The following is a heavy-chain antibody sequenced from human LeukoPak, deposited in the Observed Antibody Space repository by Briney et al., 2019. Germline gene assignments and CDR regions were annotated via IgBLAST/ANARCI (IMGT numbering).Heavy chain of an antibody. J-gene: IGHJ4*02. Sequence: GGSLRLSCAASGFTFSSYAMSWVRQAPGKGLEWVSAISGSGGSTYYADSVKGRFTISRDNSKNTLYLQMNSLRAEDTAVYYCAKAHAFVREVIGSSWDYWGQGTLVTVSS. D-gene: IGHD6-13*01. V-gene: IGHV3-23*01. CDR2: ISGSGGST. CDR1: GFTFSSYA. CDR3: AKAHAFVREVIGSSWDY.